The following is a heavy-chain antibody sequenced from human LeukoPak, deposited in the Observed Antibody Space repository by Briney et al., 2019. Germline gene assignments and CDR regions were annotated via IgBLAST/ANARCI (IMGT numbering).Heavy chain of an antibody. D-gene: IGHD2-2*01. V-gene: IGHV1-18*01. CDR3: ARGGRYCSSTSCYPGAFDI. J-gene: IGHJ3*02. CDR2: ISAYNGNT. Sequence: ASVKVSCKASGYTFTSYGISWVRQAPGQGLEWMGWISAYNGNTNYAQKLQGRVTMTTDTSTSTAYMELRSLRSDDTAVYYCARGGRYCSSTSCYPGAFDIWGQGTMVTVSS. CDR1: GYTFTSYG.